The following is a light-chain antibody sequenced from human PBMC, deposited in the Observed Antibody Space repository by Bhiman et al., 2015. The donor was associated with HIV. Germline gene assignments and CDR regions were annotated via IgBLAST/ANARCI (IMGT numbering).Light chain of an antibody. CDR3: SSYTSSTGA. CDR2: DTD. V-gene: IGLV1-51*01. CDR1: SSNIGNNY. Sequence: QSVLTQPPSVSAAPGQRVTVSCSGSSSNIGNNYVSWYQQFPGTAPKLVIYDTDKRPSGIPERFSGSKSGNTASLTISGLQAEDEADYYCSSYTSSTGAFGGGTKLTVL. J-gene: IGLJ2*01.